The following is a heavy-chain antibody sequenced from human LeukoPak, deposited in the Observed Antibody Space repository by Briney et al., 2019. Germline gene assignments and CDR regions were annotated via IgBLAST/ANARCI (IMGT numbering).Heavy chain of an antibody. J-gene: IGHJ3*02. CDR3: ATDGVGALPGDVFDI. CDR2: ISGSDSDV. D-gene: IGHD1-26*01. V-gene: IGHV3-21*01. CDR1: GGSISSSN. Sequence: PSGTLSLTCAVSGGSISSSNWWSWVRQAPGKGLEWVSFISGSDSDVYYADSVKGRFTISRDNAKNSLYLQMNSLRAEDTAVYYCATDGVGALPGDVFDIWGQGTMVTVSS.